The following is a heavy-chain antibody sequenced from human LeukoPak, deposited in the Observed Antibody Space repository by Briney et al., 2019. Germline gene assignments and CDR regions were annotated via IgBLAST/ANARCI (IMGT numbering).Heavy chain of an antibody. CDR2: IGTYNYNT. CDR1: GYTFTSYG. D-gene: IGHD5-18*01. V-gene: IGHV1-18*01. CDR3: ARQVDTTMALPDY. Sequence: GASVKVSCKTSGYTFTSYGVSWVRQAPGQRLEWMGWIGTYNYNTNYAQKFRGRVTLTKDTSTSTVYMELRSLRSDDTAIYYCARQVDTTMALPDYWGQGTLVTASS. J-gene: IGHJ4*02.